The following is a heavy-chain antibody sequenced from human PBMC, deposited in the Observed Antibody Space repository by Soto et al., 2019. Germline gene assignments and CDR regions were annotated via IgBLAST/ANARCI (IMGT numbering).Heavy chain of an antibody. CDR2: VNPDSGNT. Sequence: ASVKVSCKASGYNFITKAVHWVRQAPGQSLEWIGLVNPDSGNTKYSQKLQGRVTITRDTSANTAYMELSSLRSEDTAVYYCARDPGDGHYFDYWGQGALVTVSS. V-gene: IGHV1-3*01. J-gene: IGHJ4*02. CDR1: GYNFITKA. CDR3: ARDPGDGHYFDY. D-gene: IGHD2-21*01.